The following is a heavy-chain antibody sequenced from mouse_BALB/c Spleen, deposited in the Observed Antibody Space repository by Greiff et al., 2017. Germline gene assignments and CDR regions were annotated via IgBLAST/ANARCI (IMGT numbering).Heavy chain of an antibody. V-gene: IGHV14-1*02. D-gene: IGHD4-1*01. Sequence: VQLQQSGAELVRPGALVKLSCKASGFNIKDYYMHWVKQRPEQGLEWIGWIDPENGNTIYDPKFQGKASITADTSSNTAYLQLSSLTSEDTAVYYCARRGLGLDYWGQGTTLTVSS. CDR1: GFNIKDYY. CDR3: ARRGLGLDY. CDR2: IDPENGNT. J-gene: IGHJ2*01.